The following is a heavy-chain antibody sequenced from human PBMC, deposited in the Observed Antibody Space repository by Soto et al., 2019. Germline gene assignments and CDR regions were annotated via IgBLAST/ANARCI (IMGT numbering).Heavy chain of an antibody. V-gene: IGHV4-34*01. CDR2: INHSGST. J-gene: IGHJ4*02. D-gene: IGHD5-12*01. CDR1: GGSFSGYY. CDR3: ARALRRYADY. Sequence: QVQLQQWGAGLLNPSETLSLTCAVYGGSFSGYYWSWIRQPPGKGLEWIGEINHSGSTNYNPSLKSRVTISVDTSKNQFSLKLSSVTAADTAVYYCARALRRYADYWGQGTLVTVSS.